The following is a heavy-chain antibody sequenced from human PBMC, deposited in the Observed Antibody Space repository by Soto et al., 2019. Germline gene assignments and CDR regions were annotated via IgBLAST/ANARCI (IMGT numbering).Heavy chain of an antibody. J-gene: IGHJ6*02. CDR1: GFTFSSYA. D-gene: IGHD3-9*01. V-gene: IGHV3-30-3*01. CDR3: ARAYYDILTGYYAYYYGMDV. CDR2: ISYDGSNK. Sequence: GGSLRLSCAASGFTFSSYAMHWVRQAPGKGLEWVAVISYDGSNKYYADSVKGRFTISRDNSKNTLYLQMNSLRAEDTAVYYCARAYYDILTGYYAYYYGMDVWGQGTTVTVSS.